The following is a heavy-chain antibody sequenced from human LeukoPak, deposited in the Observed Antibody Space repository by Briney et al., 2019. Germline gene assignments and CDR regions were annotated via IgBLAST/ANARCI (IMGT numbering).Heavy chain of an antibody. D-gene: IGHD1-26*01. J-gene: IGHJ5*02. CDR3: ARRVGGGLYNWFDP. V-gene: IGHV4-59*06. CDR2: IYYSGST. CDR1: SGSINTYY. Sequence: PSETLSLTCTVSSGSINTYYWSRIRQPPGKGLEWIGYIYYSGSTYYNPSLKSRVTISVDTSKNQFSLKLSSVTAADTAVYYCARRVGGGLYNWFDPWGQGTLVTVSS.